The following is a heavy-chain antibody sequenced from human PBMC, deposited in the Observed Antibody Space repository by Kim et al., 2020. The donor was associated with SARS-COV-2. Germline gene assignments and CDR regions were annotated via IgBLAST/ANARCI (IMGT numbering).Heavy chain of an antibody. Sequence: GGSLRLSCAASGFTVSSNYMSWVRQAPGKGLEWVSVIYSGGSTYYADSVKGRFTISRDNSKNTLYLQMNSLRAEDTAVYYCARDGPFGYSSPDSGMDVWGQGTTVTVSS. CDR1: GFTVSSNY. V-gene: IGHV3-66*02. CDR3: ARDGPFGYSSPDSGMDV. J-gene: IGHJ6*02. CDR2: IYSGGST. D-gene: IGHD6-13*01.